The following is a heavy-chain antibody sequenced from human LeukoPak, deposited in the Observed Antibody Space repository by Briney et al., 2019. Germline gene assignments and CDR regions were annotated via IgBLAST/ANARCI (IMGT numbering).Heavy chain of an antibody. CDR2: IYPGDSDT. D-gene: IGHD3-16*01. V-gene: IGHV5-51*01. J-gene: IGHJ3*01. CDR1: GYTFTTYW. CDR3: ARSYYDFAFDF. Sequence: GESLKISCKGSGYTFTTYWIGWVRQMPGKGLEWMGIIYPGDSDTRYSPSFQGQVTISADKSISTAYLQWSSLKASDTAMYYCARSYYDFAFDFWGQGTMVTVSS.